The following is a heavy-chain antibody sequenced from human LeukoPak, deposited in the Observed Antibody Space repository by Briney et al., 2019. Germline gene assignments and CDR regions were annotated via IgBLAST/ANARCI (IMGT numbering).Heavy chain of an antibody. J-gene: IGHJ4*02. D-gene: IGHD3-16*02. CDR1: GYTLTELS. Sequence: ASVKVSCKVSGYTLTELSMHWVRQAPGKGLEWMGGFDPEDGETIYAQKFQGRVTMTEDTSTDTAYMELSSLRSEGTAVYYCATTPILGELSLAFDYWGQGTLVTVSS. V-gene: IGHV1-24*01. CDR3: ATTPILGELSLAFDY. CDR2: FDPEDGET.